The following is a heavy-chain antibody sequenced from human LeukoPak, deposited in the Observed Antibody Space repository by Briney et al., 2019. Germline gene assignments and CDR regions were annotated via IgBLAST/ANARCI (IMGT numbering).Heavy chain of an antibody. J-gene: IGHJ3*02. V-gene: IGHV4-39*07. CDR3: AKSGPAAGRPDAFDI. D-gene: IGHD2-2*01. Sequence: SETLSLTCTLSGGSVTTSSFYWAWIRQPPGKGLECIGTIYYSGITYHHSSLKSRVTISVDTSKNQFSLNLNSVTAADTAVYFCAKSGPAAGRPDAFDIWGQGTMVAVSS. CDR2: IYYSGIT. CDR1: GGSVTTSSFY.